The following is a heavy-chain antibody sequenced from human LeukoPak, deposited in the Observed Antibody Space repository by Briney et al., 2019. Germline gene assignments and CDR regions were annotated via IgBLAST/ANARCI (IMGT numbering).Heavy chain of an antibody. V-gene: IGHV3-7*01. D-gene: IGHD4-23*01. CDR3: ARDYGGSSPFDY. CDR2: VNQGGTEK. J-gene: IGHJ4*02. CDR1: GFIFSSQW. Sequence: GGSLRLSCAASGFIFSSQWMGWVRQAPGKGLEWVANVNQGGTEKFYVASVKGRFTISRDNAKNSLYLQMNSLRAEDTAVYYCARDYGGSSPFDYWGQGTLVTVSS.